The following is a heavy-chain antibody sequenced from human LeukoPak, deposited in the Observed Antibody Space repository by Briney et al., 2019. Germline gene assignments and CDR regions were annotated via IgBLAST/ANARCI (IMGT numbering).Heavy chain of an antibody. CDR1: GFTFSSYA. CDR3: AKEIFRSGGLPKYFQH. CDR2: ISGSGGST. V-gene: IGHV3-23*01. J-gene: IGHJ1*01. D-gene: IGHD2-15*01. Sequence: XGGSXRFSCAASGFTFSSYAMSWVRQAPGKGLEWVSAISGSGGSTYYADSVKGRFTISRDNSKNTLYLQMNSLRAEDTAVYYCAKEIFRSGGLPKYFQHWGQGTLVTVSS.